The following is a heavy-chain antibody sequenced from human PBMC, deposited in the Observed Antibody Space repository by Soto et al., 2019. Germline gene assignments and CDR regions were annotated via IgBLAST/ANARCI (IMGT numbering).Heavy chain of an antibody. CDR2: ISAYNGNT. Sequence: ASVKVSCRASGYTFTSYGISCVRQAPGQGLEWMGWISAYNGNTNYAQKLQGRVTMTTDTSTSTAYMELRSLRSDDTAVYYCARDYSGSYFYYYGMDVWGQGTTVTVSS. CDR3: ARDYSGSYFYYYGMDV. V-gene: IGHV1-18*01. D-gene: IGHD1-26*01. J-gene: IGHJ6*02. CDR1: GYTFTSYG.